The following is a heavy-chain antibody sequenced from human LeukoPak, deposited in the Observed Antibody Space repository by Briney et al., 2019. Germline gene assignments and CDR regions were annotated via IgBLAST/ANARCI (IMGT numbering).Heavy chain of an antibody. J-gene: IGHJ4*02. CDR2: MNPNSGNT. CDR1: GYTFTSYD. Sequence: GASVKVSCKASGYTFTSYDINWVRQATGQGLEWMGWMNPNSGNTGYAQKFQGRVTITTDESTSTAYMELSSLRSEDTAVYYCARAIVAAAGSWDYWGQGTLVTVSS. CDR3: ARAIVAAAGSWDY. V-gene: IGHV1-8*01. D-gene: IGHD6-13*01.